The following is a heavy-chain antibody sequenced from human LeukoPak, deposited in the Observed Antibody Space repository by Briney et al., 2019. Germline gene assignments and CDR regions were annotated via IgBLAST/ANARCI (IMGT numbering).Heavy chain of an antibody. CDR2: ISAYNGNT. V-gene: IGHV1-18*01. CDR3: ARYGQNCGGDCSNWFDP. Sequence: ASVKVSCKASGYTFTTYGLNWVRQAPGQGLEWMGWISAYNGNTNYAQKLQGRVTMTTDTSTSTAYMELRSLRFDDTAVYYCARYGQNCGGDCSNWFDPWGQGTLVTVSS. J-gene: IGHJ5*02. D-gene: IGHD2-21*01. CDR1: GYTFTTYG.